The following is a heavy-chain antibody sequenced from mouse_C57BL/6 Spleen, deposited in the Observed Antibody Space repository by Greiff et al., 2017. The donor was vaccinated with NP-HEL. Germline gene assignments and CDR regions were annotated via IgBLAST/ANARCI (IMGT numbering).Heavy chain of an antibody. CDR1: GYTFTSYW. CDR2: IDPNSGGT. V-gene: IGHV1-72*01. D-gene: IGHD2-2*01. J-gene: IGHJ1*03. Sequence: QVQLQQPGAELVKPGASVKLSCKASGYTFTSYWMHWVKQRPGRGLEWIGRIDPNSGGTKYNEKFKSKATLTVDKPSSTAYMQLSSLTSEDSAVYYCARSAGLRLGDWYFDVWGTGTTVTVSS. CDR3: ARSAGLRLGDWYFDV.